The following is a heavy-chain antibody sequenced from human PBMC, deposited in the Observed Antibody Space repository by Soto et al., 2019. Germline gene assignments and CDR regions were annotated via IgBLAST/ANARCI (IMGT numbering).Heavy chain of an antibody. CDR3: ATIKTGTIFGVITSFDY. Sequence: PGGSLRLSCAAAGFTFSSYWMSWVRQAPGKGLEWAANIKQDGSEKYYVDSVKGRFTISRDNAKNSLYLQMNTLRAEDTAVYYCATIKTGTIFGVITSFDYWGQGTLVTVSS. V-gene: IGHV3-7*03. CDR2: IKQDGSEK. D-gene: IGHD3-3*01. J-gene: IGHJ4*02. CDR1: GFTFSSYW.